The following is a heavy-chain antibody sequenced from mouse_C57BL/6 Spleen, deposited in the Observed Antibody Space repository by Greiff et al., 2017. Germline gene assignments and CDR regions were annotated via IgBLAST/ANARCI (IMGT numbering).Heavy chain of an antibody. CDR2: INPNNGGT. CDR1: GYTFTDYN. Sequence: EVKVVESGPELVKPGASVKIPCKASGYTFTDYNMDWVKQSHGKSLEWIGDINPNNGGTIYNQKFKGKATLTVDKSSSTAYMELRSLTSEDTAVYYCARVSSTTVVAKGFDYWGQGTTLTVSS. J-gene: IGHJ2*01. CDR3: ARVSSTTVVAKGFDY. V-gene: IGHV1-18*01. D-gene: IGHD1-1*01.